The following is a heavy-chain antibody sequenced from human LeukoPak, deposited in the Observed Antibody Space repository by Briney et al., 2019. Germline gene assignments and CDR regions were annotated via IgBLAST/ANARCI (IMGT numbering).Heavy chain of an antibody. CDR2: IKQDGSEK. V-gene: IGHV3-7*01. D-gene: IGHD5-12*01. CDR3: ARAGYSGYDDCYFDY. CDR1: GFTFSSYW. Sequence: RPGGSLRLSCAASGFTFSSYWMSWVRQAPGKGLEWVANIKQDGSEKYYVDSVKGRFTISRDNAKNSLYLQMNSLRAEDTAVYYCARAGYSGYDDCYFDYWGQGTLVTVSS. J-gene: IGHJ4*02.